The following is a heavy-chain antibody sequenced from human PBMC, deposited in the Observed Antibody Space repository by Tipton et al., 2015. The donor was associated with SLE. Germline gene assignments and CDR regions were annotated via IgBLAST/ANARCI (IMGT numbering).Heavy chain of an antibody. CDR1: GGSISSSSDY. CDR2: THYTGVT. J-gene: IGHJ6*02. V-gene: IGHV4-39*07. D-gene: IGHD2-21*02. Sequence: TLSLTCTVSGGSISSSSDYWGWIRQPPGKGLEWIGNTHYTGVTYYNPSLQSRVTISVDTSKNQFSLKLTSVTAADTAVYYCATKANPGLPAFLTDVWGQGTTVTVSS. CDR3: ATKANPGLPAFLTDV.